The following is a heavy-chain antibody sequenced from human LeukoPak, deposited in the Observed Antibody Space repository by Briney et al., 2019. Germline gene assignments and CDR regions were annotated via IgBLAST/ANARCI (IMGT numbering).Heavy chain of an antibody. CDR1: GFTFSDYY. CDR2: INWNGGST. V-gene: IGHV3-20*04. J-gene: IGHJ4*02. Sequence: GGSLRLSCAASGFTFSDYYMSWIRQAPGKGLEWVSGINWNGGSTGYADSVKGRFTISRDNTKNSLYLQMNSLRAEDTALYYCARGGSEGDYWGQGTLVTVSS. CDR3: ARGGSEGDY. D-gene: IGHD3-16*01.